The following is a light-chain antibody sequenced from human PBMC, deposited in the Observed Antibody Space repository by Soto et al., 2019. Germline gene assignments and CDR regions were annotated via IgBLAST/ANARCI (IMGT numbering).Light chain of an antibody. V-gene: IGKV3-20*01. CDR3: QQYGSSGT. J-gene: IGKJ1*01. Sequence: EIVMTQSPATLSVSPGDSATLSCRASQSVTSNLAWYQHKPGQAPRLLIYDASRRATGISDRFSGSGSGTDFTLTISRLEPEDFAVYYCQQYGSSGTFGQGTKVDIK. CDR2: DAS. CDR1: QSVTSN.